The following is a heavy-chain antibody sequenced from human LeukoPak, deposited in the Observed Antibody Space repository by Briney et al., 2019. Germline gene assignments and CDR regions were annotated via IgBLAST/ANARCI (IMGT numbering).Heavy chain of an antibody. CDR3: AREADGSGSYYPYYYYMDV. CDR2: IIPIFGTA. J-gene: IGHJ6*03. V-gene: IGHV1-69*05. CDR1: GGTFSSYA. Sequence: SVKVSCKASGGTFSSYAISWVRQAPGQGLEWMGGIIPIFGTANYAQKFQGRVTITTDESTSTAYMELSSLRSEDTAVYYCAREADGSGSYYPYYYYMDVWGKGTTATVSS. D-gene: IGHD3-10*01.